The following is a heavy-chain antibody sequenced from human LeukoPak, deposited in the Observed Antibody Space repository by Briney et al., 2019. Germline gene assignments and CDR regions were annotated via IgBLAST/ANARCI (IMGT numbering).Heavy chain of an antibody. CDR2: ISSSGSTI. J-gene: IGHJ4*02. CDR3: AWMTSRSGLDY. Sequence: GGSLRLSCAASGFTFSSYEMNWVRQAPGKGLEWVSYISSSGSTIYYADSVKGRFTISRDNAKNSLYLQMNSLRAEDTAVYYCAWMTSRSGLDYWGQGTLVTVSS. CDR1: GFTFSSYE. V-gene: IGHV3-48*03. D-gene: IGHD6-25*01.